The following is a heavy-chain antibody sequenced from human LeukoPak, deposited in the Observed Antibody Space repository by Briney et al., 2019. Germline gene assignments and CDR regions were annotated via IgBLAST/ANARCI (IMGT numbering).Heavy chain of an antibody. Sequence: ASVKVSCKASGYTFTGYYMHWVRRAPGQGLEWMGRINPNSGGTNYAQKFQGRVTMTRDTSISTAYMELSRLRSDDTAVYYCARERGSSSSYDYYYYYGMDVWGQGTTVTVSS. CDR3: ARERGSSSSYDYYYYYGMDV. V-gene: IGHV1-2*06. J-gene: IGHJ6*02. CDR2: INPNSGGT. D-gene: IGHD6-6*01. CDR1: GYTFTGYY.